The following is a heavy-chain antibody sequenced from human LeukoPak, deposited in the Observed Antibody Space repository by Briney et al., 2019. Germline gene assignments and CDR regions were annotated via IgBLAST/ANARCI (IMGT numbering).Heavy chain of an antibody. J-gene: IGHJ6*03. D-gene: IGHD3-3*01. Sequence: GGSLRLSCAASGFTVSSNYMNWVRQAPGKGLEWVSSISSSSSYIYYADSVKGRFTISRDNAKNSLYLQMNSLRAEDTAVYYCAREGHYDFWSGYPSYYYMDVWGKGTTVTVSS. CDR2: ISSSSSYI. V-gene: IGHV3-21*01. CDR1: GFTVSSNY. CDR3: AREGHYDFWSGYPSYYYMDV.